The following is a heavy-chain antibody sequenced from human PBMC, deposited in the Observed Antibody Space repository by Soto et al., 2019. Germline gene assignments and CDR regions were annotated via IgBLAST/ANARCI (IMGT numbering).Heavy chain of an antibody. CDR2: ISAYNGNT. CDR3: AISFYSSGWYDDAFDI. V-gene: IGHV1-18*01. D-gene: IGHD6-19*01. Sequence: GASVKVSCKASGYTFTSYGISWVRQAPGQGLEWMGWISAYNGNTNYAQKLQGRVTMTTDTSTSTAYMELRSLRSDDTAVYYCAISFYSSGWYDDAFDIWGQGTMVTVSS. CDR1: GYTFTSYG. J-gene: IGHJ3*02.